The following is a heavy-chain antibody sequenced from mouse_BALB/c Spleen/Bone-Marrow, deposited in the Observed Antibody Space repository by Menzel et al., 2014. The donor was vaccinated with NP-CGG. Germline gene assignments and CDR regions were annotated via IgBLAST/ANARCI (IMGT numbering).Heavy chain of an antibody. V-gene: IGHV7-3*02. CDR3: ARDYGSYVRFAY. D-gene: IGHD2-1*01. Sequence: EVKLLESGGGLVQPGGSLRLSCATSGFTFTDYYMSWVRQPPGKALEWLGFIRNKANGYTTEYSASVKGRFTISRDNTQSILYLQMNTLRAEDSATYYCARDYGSYVRFAYWGQGTLVTVSA. J-gene: IGHJ3*01. CDR1: GFTFTDYY. CDR2: IRNKANGYTT.